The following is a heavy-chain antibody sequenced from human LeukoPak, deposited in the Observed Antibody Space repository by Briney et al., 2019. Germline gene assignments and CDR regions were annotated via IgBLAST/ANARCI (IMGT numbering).Heavy chain of an antibody. D-gene: IGHD5-24*01. Sequence: GESLQISCKGSGYSFTSYWIGWVRQMPGKGLEWMGIIYPGDSDTRYSPSFQGQVTISADKSISTAYLQWSSLKASDTAMYYRARHPPGGEMATITDGFDYWGQGTLVTVSS. CDR1: GYSFTSYW. CDR3: ARHPPGGEMATITDGFDY. CDR2: IYPGDSDT. V-gene: IGHV5-51*01. J-gene: IGHJ4*02.